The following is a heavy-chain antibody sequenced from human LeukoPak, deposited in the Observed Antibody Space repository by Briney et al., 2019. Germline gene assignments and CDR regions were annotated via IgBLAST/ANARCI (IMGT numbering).Heavy chain of an antibody. CDR3: ARDSAYYYDSSGYLRY. J-gene: IGHJ4*02. D-gene: IGHD3-22*01. V-gene: IGHV4-34*01. CDR2: ISQSGSI. CDR1: GGSFSEYY. Sequence: SETLSLTCAVYGGSFSEYYWSWIRQSPGKGLEWIAEISQSGSINYNPSLKSRVTISVDTSKNQFSLKLSSVTAADTAVYYCARDSAYYYDSSGYLRYWGQGTLVTVSS.